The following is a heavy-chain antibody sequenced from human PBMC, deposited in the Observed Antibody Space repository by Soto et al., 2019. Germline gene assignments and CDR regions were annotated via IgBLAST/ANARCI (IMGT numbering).Heavy chain of an antibody. J-gene: IGHJ4*02. CDR2: FDPEDGET. Sequence: ASVKVSCKVSGYTLTELSMHWVRQSPGKGLEWMGGFDPEDGETIYAQKFQGRVTMTEDTSTDTAYMELSSLRSEDTAVYYCATESIFGVVTQFDYWGQGTLVTVSS. CDR1: GYTLTELS. V-gene: IGHV1-24*01. D-gene: IGHD3-3*01. CDR3: ATESIFGVVTQFDY.